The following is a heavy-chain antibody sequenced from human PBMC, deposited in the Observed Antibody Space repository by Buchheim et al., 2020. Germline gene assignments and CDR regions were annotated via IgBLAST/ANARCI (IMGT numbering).Heavy chain of an antibody. V-gene: IGHV3-23*01. J-gene: IGHJ5*02. CDR3: AKDQGAGFGAYNWFNP. CDR1: GFTFSSYA. Sequence: EVQLLESGGGLVQPGGSLRLSCAGSGFTFSSYAMSWVRQAPGKGLEWVSAISGSGGSTYYADSVKGRFTISRDNSKNTLSLQMNSLRAEDTAVYYCAKDQGAGFGAYNWFNPWGQGTL. CDR2: ISGSGGST. D-gene: IGHD3-10*01.